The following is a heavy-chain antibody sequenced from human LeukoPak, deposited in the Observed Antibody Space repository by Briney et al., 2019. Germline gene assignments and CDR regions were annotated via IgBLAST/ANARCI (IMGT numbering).Heavy chain of an antibody. CDR2: INYGDGVT. J-gene: IGHJ5*02. D-gene: IGHD4-11*01. Sequence: GGSLRLSCETSDFAFSNYAMSWVRQAPGRGLEWVSGINYGDGVTYYADSVKGRFTISRDNAKNSLYLQMNSLRAEDTAVYYCARAEYSNFPGFDPWGQGTLVTVSS. CDR1: DFAFSNYA. CDR3: ARAEYSNFPGFDP. V-gene: IGHV3-21*01.